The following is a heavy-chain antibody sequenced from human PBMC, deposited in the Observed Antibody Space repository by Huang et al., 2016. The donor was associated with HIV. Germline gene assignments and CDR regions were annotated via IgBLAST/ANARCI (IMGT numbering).Heavy chain of an antibody. D-gene: IGHD3-10*01. CDR2: SDSGDKK. CDR1: GFPVTTNF. J-gene: IGHJ6*02. CDR3: AREMMVRGVSVPITDGYFYYGMDV. Sequence: VQLVESGGALVQPGGSLRLSCAASGFPVTTNFMNWVRQAPGTGLVWCSTSDSGDKKRHADSVKGRFTGSRDNSKNTMYLQMNSLRVEDTATYYCAREMMVRGVSVPITDGYFYYGMDVWGHGTTVSVSS. V-gene: IGHV3-53*01.